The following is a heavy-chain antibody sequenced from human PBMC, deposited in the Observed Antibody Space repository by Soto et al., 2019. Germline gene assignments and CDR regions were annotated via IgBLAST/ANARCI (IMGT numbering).Heavy chain of an antibody. J-gene: IGHJ6*02. V-gene: IGHV4-30-2*01. Sequence: SETLSLTCAVSGGSISSGGYSWSWIRQPPGKGLEWIGYIYHSGSTYYNPSLKSRVNISVDRSKNQFSLKLSSVTAADTAVYYCSRGIEGWYQGRYYYGMDVWGQGTTVTVSS. CDR3: SRGIEGWYQGRYYYGMDV. CDR1: GGSISSGGYS. CDR2: IYHSGST. D-gene: IGHD6-19*01.